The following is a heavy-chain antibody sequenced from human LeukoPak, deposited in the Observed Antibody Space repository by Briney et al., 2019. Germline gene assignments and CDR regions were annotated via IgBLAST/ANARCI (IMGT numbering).Heavy chain of an antibody. D-gene: IGHD3-22*01. CDR3: AKGASIVAEIYFDY. CDR2: ISGSGGST. Sequence: GGSLRLSCAASGFTFSSYWMSWVRQAPGKGLEWVSAISGSGGSTYYTDSVKGRFIISRDNAKNSLYLQMNSLRAEDTALYYCAKGASIVAEIYFDYWGQGTLVTVSS. J-gene: IGHJ4*02. CDR1: GFTFSSYW. V-gene: IGHV3-23*01.